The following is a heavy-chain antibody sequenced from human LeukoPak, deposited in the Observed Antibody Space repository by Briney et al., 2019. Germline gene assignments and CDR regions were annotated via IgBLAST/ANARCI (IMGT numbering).Heavy chain of an antibody. J-gene: IGHJ4*02. V-gene: IGHV3-23*01. CDR3: AKDSAFNTFYYDSSGNYFDY. CDR1: GFTFSTYA. Sequence: GGSLRLSCAASGFTFSTYAMNWVRQAPGKGLEWVSAISSTGDKTYYADSVKGRFTISRDNSKNTLYLQMNSLRAEDTAVYYCAKDSAFNTFYYDSSGNYFDYWGQGTLVTVSS. D-gene: IGHD3-22*01. CDR2: ISSTGDKT.